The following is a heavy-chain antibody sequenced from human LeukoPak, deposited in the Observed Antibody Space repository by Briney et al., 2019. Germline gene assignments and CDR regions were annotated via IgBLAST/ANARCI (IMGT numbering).Heavy chain of an antibody. CDR2: IIPIFGTA. J-gene: IGHJ3*02. D-gene: IGHD4-17*01. CDR1: GGTFSSYA. Sequence: SMKVSCKASGGTFSSYAISWVRQAPGQGLEWMGGIIPIFGTANYAQKFQGRVTITADESTSTAHMELSSLRSEDTAVYYCASSHLVYHYGDPDALDIWGQGTMVTVSS. V-gene: IGHV1-69*13. CDR3: ASSHLVYHYGDPDALDI.